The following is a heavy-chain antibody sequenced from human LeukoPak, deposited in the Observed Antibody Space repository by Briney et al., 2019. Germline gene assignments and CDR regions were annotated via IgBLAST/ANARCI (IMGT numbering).Heavy chain of an antibody. CDR3: ARFSRPGDNSGHYLDH. D-gene: IGHD6-19*01. Sequence: PSETLSLTCNVSGASISSYYWSWIRQPPGKALEWIAYTLYSGDTNYNPSLKSRVTISVDTSKNQFSLKLSSVTAADTAVYYCARFSRPGDNSGHYLDHWGQGTLVTVSS. J-gene: IGHJ4*02. CDR1: GASISSYY. CDR2: TLYSGDT. V-gene: IGHV4-59*01.